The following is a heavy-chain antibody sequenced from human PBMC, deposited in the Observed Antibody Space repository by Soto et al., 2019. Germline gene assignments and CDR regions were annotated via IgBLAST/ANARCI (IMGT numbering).Heavy chain of an antibody. J-gene: IGHJ6*02. V-gene: IGHV1-3*01. D-gene: IGHD6-6*01. CDR1: GYTFTSYA. CDR3: ARGPFVGPYSSSSRYYGMDV. Sequence: QVQLVQSGAEVKKPGASVKVSCKASGYTFTSYAMHWVRQAPGQRLEWMGWINAGNGNTKYSQKFQGRVTITRDTSASTAYMELSSLGSEDTAVYYCARGPFVGPYSSSSRYYGMDVWGQGTTVTVSS. CDR2: INAGNGNT.